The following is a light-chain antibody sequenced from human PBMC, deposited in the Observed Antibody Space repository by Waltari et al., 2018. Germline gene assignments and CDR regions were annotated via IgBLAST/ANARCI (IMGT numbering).Light chain of an antibody. CDR2: GAS. J-gene: IGKJ1*01. CDR1: QNVKTM. V-gene: IGKV3-15*01. Sequence: ETVMTQSPGTLSVSPGARATLSFRASQNVKTMLAWYQHKPGQAPRLLIYGASTRATGVPDRFSGSGSGTDFTLIISGLQSEDFAVYYCQQYNNWPPWTFGQGTKVEIK. CDR3: QQYNNWPPWT.